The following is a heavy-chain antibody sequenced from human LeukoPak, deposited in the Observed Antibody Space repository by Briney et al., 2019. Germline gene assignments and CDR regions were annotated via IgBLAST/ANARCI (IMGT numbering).Heavy chain of an antibody. J-gene: IGHJ4*02. CDR2: LCYDGSNQ. Sequence: GGSLTLSCSASGFTFSDYGMHWVRQAPGKGREGVADLCYDGSNQHYADYGKGRFTISRDNSRNTLYLQMNILRAEDTALYYCARDSGAYYGSGKDFWGQGTLVTVSS. D-gene: IGHD3-10*01. CDR1: GFTFSDYG. CDR3: ARDSGAYYGSGKDF. V-gene: IGHV3-33*01.